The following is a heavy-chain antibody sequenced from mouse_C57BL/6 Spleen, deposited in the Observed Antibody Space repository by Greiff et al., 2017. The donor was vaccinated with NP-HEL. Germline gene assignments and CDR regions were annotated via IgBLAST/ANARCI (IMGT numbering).Heavy chain of an antibody. D-gene: IGHD2-12*01. Sequence: DVQLQESGPELVKPGASVKISCKASGYSFTGYYMHWVKQSHGNILDWIGLIYPYNGVTSYNQNFKGKATLTVDKSSSTAYMELRSLTSEDSAVYDGERGLNSDEGFGYWGKGTMVTVAA. V-gene: IGHV1-31*01. CDR2: IYPYNGVT. CDR3: ERGLNSDEGFGY. J-gene: IGHJ3*01. CDR1: GYSFTGYY.